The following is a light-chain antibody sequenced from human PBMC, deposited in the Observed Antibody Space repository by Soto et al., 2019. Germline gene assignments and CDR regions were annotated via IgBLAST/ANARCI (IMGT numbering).Light chain of an antibody. V-gene: IGKV3-20*01. CDR1: QSVTSIY. Sequence: EVVLTQSPGTLSLSPGERATLSCRAIQSVTSIYFAWCQKKPGQAPRLLLYSTSTRASGIPDRFTGSGSGTDFTLTISRLEPDDFAVYYCQQYGTSPFTFGQGTKLEIK. CDR2: STS. J-gene: IGKJ2*01. CDR3: QQYGTSPFT.